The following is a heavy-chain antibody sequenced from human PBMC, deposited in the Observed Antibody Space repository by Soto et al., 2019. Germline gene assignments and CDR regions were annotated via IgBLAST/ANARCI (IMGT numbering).Heavy chain of an antibody. D-gene: IGHD4-17*01. CDR3: TRVGGYYGDYPNFDY. CDR1: GSSISPYY. V-gene: IGHV4-59*01. J-gene: IGHJ4*02. CDR2: IYYTGST. Sequence: SETLSLTCTVSGSSISPYYWSWIRQPPGKGLEWIGYIYYTGSTKYNPSLKSRVPISLGTSRNQVSLKLSSVTAADTAVYYCTRVGGYYGDYPNFDYWGPGTLVTVSS.